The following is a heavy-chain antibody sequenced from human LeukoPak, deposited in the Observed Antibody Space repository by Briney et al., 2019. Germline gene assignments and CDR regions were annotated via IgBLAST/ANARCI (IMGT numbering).Heavy chain of an antibody. D-gene: IGHD6-19*01. CDR2: IYYSGST. CDR1: GGSISSYY. V-gene: IGHV4-59*08. J-gene: IGHJ3*02. CDR3: ASYSSGWNDAFDI. Sequence: VEPSETLSLTCTVSGGSISSYYWSWIRQPPGKGLEWIGHIYYSGSTNYNPSLKSRVTISVDTSKNQFSLKLSSVTAADTAVYYCASYSSGWNDAFDIWGQGTMVTVSS.